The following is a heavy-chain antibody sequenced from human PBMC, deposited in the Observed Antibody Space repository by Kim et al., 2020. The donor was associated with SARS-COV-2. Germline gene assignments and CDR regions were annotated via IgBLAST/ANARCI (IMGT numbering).Heavy chain of an antibody. D-gene: IGHD6-6*01. J-gene: IGHJ3*01. CDR2: IRSSGRNI. CDR3: AREPDTSSEDAFDV. V-gene: IGHV3-48*03. CDR1: GFTFSSYE. Sequence: GGSLRLSCAASGFTFSSYEMHWVRRAPGKGLEWVSYIRSSGRNILYADSVKGRFAISRDNAKNSLYLQMNSLRAEDTAVYYCAREPDTSSEDAFDVWG.